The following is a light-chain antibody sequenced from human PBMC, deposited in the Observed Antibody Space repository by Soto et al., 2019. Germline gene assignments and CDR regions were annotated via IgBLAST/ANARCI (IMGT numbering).Light chain of an antibody. CDR1: QSVSSN. V-gene: IGKV3-15*01. CDR3: QQYNNWPRT. CDR2: GAS. Sequence: EIVMTPSPATLSVSPGESATLSCRASQSVSSNLAWYQQKPGQAPSLLIYGASTRATGIPARFSGSGSGTDFTLTISSLQSEDFAVYYCQQYNNWPRTFGQGTKVDIK. J-gene: IGKJ1*01.